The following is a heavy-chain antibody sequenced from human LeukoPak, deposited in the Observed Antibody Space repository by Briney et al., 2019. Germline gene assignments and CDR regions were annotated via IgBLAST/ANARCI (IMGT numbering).Heavy chain of an antibody. D-gene: IGHD6-19*01. V-gene: IGHV3-30*18. CDR3: AKDRGSGYLDY. CDR2: ISYDGSNK. J-gene: IGHJ4*02. CDR1: GFTFSSYG. Sequence: GGSLRLSCAASGFTFSSYGMHWVRQAPGKGLEWVAVISYDGSNKYYADSVKGRFTISRDNSKNTLYLQMNSLRAEDTAVYYCAKDRGSGYLDYWGQGTLVTVSS.